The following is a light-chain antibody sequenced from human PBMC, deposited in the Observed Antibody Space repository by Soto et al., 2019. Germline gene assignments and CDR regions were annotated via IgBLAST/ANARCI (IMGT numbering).Light chain of an antibody. J-gene: IGLJ1*01. CDR2: DVS. CDR1: SSDVGGYNY. CDR3: SSYTTSNTRQIV. V-gene: IGLV2-14*03. Sequence: LTQPASVSGSPGQSITISSTGTSSDVGGYNYVSWYQHHPGKAPKLIIYDVSNRPSGVSIRFSGSKSDNTASLTISGLQPEDEADYHCSSYTTSNTRQIVFGTGTKVTVL.